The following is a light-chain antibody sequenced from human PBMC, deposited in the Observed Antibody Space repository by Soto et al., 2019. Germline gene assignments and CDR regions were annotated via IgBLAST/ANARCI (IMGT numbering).Light chain of an antibody. V-gene: IGLV1-51*01. Sequence: QSVRTQPPSVSAAPGQKVTISCSGSSSNIGGNSVSWYQQLPGTAPKLLIYDDNNRTSGVPVRVSGSQLVTSASLGITGFQTGDEADYYCGSWDSRMRAYVFGTGTKVTVL. CDR3: GSWDSRMRAYV. CDR2: DDN. CDR1: SSNIGGNS. J-gene: IGLJ1*01.